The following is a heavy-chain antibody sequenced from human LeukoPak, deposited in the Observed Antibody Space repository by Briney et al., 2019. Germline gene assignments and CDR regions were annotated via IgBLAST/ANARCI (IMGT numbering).Heavy chain of an antibody. J-gene: IGHJ5*02. CDR3: ARISNWFDP. CDR1: GGSISSYY. V-gene: IGHV4-59*01. CDR2: ISYSGST. Sequence: SETLSLTCTVSGGSISSYYWSWIRQPPGKGLECIGYISYSGSTNYNPSLKGRVTISVDTSKKQFSLILSSVTAADTAVYYCARISNWFDPWGQGTLVTVSS.